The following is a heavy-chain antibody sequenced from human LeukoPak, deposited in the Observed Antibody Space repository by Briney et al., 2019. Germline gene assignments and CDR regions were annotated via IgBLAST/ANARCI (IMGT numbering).Heavy chain of an antibody. V-gene: IGHV1-46*01. CDR2: INLSGGST. CDR1: GFTFINYY. CDR3: ARDLDYGEKSEDY. J-gene: IGHJ4*02. D-gene: IGHD4/OR15-4a*01. Sequence: ASVKVSCKASGFTFINYYMHWVRQAPGQGLECLGIINLSGGSTHYPQKFQDRVTMTRDTSTSKVYMELSSLRSEDTAVYYCARDLDYGEKSEDYWGQGTLVTVSS.